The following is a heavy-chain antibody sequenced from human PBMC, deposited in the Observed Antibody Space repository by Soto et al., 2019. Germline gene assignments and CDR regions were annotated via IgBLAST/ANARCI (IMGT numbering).Heavy chain of an antibody. CDR3: VRGRTGNDHDDFDS. CDR2: MSYDENSK. Sequence: QVQLVESGGGVVQPGRSLRLSCAASGFTFSSYSMHLVRQAPGKGLEWVAAMSYDENSKYFADSVKGRFTISRDNSKNTLSLQMNSLGPEDSAVYYCVRGRTGNDHDDFDSWGQGTLVTVSS. D-gene: IGHD3-16*01. V-gene: IGHV3-30-3*01. J-gene: IGHJ4*02. CDR1: GFTFSSYS.